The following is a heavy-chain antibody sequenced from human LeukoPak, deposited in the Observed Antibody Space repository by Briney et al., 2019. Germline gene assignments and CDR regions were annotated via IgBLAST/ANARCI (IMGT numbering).Heavy chain of an antibody. V-gene: IGHV1-2*02. CDR2: INPNSGGT. J-gene: IGHJ5*02. CDR3: ARGGGSYPDNWFDP. Sequence: ASVKVSCKASGDTFTGYFMHWVRQAPGQGLEWMGWINPNSGGTKYAQKFQGRVTMTRDTSTSTAYMELSRLRSDDTAVYYCARGGGSYPDNWFDPWGQETLVTVSS. CDR1: GDTFTGYF. D-gene: IGHD1-26*01.